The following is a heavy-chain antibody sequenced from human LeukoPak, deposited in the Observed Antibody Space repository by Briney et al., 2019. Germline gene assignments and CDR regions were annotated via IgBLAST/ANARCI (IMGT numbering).Heavy chain of an antibody. CDR2: ISVTGGTT. J-gene: IGHJ4*02. V-gene: IGHV3-23*01. CDR1: GFTFTTYA. Sequence: GGSLRLSCAASGFTFTTYAMSWVRQAPGKGLEWVSAISVTGGTTYYADSVKGRSTISRSNSKSTVYLQINSLGAEDTAVYYCVKDQHHYLRQGHFWGQGTLVTVSS. CDR3: VKDQHHYLRQGHF. D-gene: IGHD4-17*01.